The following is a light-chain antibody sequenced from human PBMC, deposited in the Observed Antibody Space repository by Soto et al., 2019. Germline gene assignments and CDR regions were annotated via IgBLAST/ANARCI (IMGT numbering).Light chain of an antibody. CDR3: AAWDDSLNAPYV. V-gene: IGLV1-44*01. CDR2: SNN. Sequence: QSVLTQPPSASGTPGQRVTISCSGSSSNIGSNTVNCYQQLPGTAPTILIYSNNQRPSGVPDRFSGSKSGTSASLAISGLQSEDEADYYCAAWDDSLNAPYVFGTGTKVTVL. CDR1: SSNIGSNT. J-gene: IGLJ1*01.